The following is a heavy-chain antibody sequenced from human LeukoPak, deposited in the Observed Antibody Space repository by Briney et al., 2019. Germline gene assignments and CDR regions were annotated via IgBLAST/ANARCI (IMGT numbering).Heavy chain of an antibody. V-gene: IGHV1-46*01. CDR1: GYTFTSYH. J-gene: IGHJ4*02. D-gene: IGHD2-8*02. CDR3: ARGSPLL. Sequence: ASVKVSCKASGYTFTSYHMHWVQQAPGQGLEWMGIINPSGGSTSYAQKFQGRLTMTRDTSTSTVYMDLSSLRSEDTAVYYCARGSPLLWGQGTLVTVSS. CDR2: INPSGGST.